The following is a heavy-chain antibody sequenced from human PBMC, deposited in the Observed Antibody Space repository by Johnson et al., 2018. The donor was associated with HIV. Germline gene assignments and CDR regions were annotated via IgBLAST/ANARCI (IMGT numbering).Heavy chain of an antibody. CDR2: IGTAGDT. J-gene: IGHJ3*02. Sequence: EVQLLESGGGLVQPGGSLRLSCAASGFTFSSYDMHWVRQATGKGLEWVSAIGTAGDTYYPGSVNGRFTISRENANNSLYLQMNSLRAGDTAVYYCARDSGRAAAGSAGAFDIWGQGTMVTVSS. CDR3: ARDSGRAAAGSAGAFDI. CDR1: GFTFSSYD. D-gene: IGHD6-13*01. V-gene: IGHV3-13*01.